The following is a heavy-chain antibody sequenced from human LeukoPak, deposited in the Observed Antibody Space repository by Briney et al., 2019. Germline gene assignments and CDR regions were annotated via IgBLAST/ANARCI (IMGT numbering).Heavy chain of an antibody. Sequence: SETLSLTCTVSGGSISSSSYYWGWIRQPPGKGLEWIGSIYYSGSTYYNPSLKSRVTISVDTSKNQFSLKLSSVTAEDTAVYYCAKEKLVVRGGNDAFDIWGQGTMVTVSS. D-gene: IGHD3-10*01. CDR1: GGSISSSSYY. CDR3: AKEKLVVRGGNDAFDI. J-gene: IGHJ3*02. V-gene: IGHV4-39*07. CDR2: IYYSGST.